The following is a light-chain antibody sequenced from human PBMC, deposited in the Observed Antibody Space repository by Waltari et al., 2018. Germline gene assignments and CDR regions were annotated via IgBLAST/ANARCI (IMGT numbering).Light chain of an antibody. V-gene: IGLV7-46*01. J-gene: IGLJ3*02. Sequence: QAVVTQEPSLTVSPGGTVTLTCGSSTGAVTSGHYAYWLQEKPGQAPRTLIYDTNKKNPWTPARFSGPLLGGKAALTLSGAQPEDEADYYCLLYYGGPRVFGGGTKVTVL. CDR3: LLYYGGPRV. CDR2: DTN. CDR1: TGAVTSGHY.